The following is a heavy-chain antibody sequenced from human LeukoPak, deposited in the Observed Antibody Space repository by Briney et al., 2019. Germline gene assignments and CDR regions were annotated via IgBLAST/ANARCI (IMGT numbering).Heavy chain of an antibody. Sequence: GGSLRLSCAASGFTLDSYWMHWVRLAPGKGLEWVSRINADGRNTPYADSVKGRFTISRDNAKSTLYLQMSSLRAEDTAVYYCARGSSSGWPDYFDYWGRGTLVAVSS. D-gene: IGHD6-19*01. CDR1: GFTLDSYW. CDR2: INADGRNT. CDR3: ARGSSSGWPDYFDY. J-gene: IGHJ4*02. V-gene: IGHV3-74*01.